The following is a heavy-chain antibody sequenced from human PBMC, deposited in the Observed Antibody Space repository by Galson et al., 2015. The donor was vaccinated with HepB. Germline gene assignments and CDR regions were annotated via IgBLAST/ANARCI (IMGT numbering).Heavy chain of an antibody. CDR3: ARDLLLAVAGPGGHYYGMDV. D-gene: IGHD6-19*01. J-gene: IGHJ6*02. V-gene: IGHV3-7*01. Sequence: SLRLSCAASGFTFSSYWMSWVRQAPGKGLEWVANIKQDGSEKYYVDSVKGRFTISRDNAKNSLYLQMNSLRAEDTAVYYCARDLLLAVAGPGGHYYGMDVWGQGTTVTVSS. CDR2: IKQDGSEK. CDR1: GFTFSSYW.